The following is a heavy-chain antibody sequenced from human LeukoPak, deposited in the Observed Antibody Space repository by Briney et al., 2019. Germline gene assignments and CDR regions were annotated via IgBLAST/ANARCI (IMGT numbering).Heavy chain of an antibody. CDR1: GESISSHY. Sequence: SETLSLTCNVSGESISSHYWSWIRQSPGKGLEWIGYITNSGTTKFNPSLKSRVTISVDTSKNQFSLKLISVTAADTAVYYCAREYRVEGYYMDVWGKGTTVTVSS. D-gene: IGHD1-1*01. CDR3: AREYRVEGYYMDV. J-gene: IGHJ6*03. V-gene: IGHV4-4*08. CDR2: ITNSGTT.